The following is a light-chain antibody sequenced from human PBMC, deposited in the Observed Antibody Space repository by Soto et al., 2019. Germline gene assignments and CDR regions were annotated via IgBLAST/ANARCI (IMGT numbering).Light chain of an antibody. Sequence: DLQMTQSPSSLSASVGDRVTITCRASQSISSYLNWYQQKPGKAPKLLIYAASSLQSGVPSRFSGSGSGTDFTLTISSLQPEDFATYYCQQSDSLPFFGQGTRLEIK. CDR1: QSISSY. V-gene: IGKV1-39*01. CDR3: QQSDSLPF. J-gene: IGKJ5*01. CDR2: AAS.